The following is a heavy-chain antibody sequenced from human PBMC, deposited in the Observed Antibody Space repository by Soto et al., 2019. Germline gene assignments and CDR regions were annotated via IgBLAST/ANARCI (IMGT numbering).Heavy chain of an antibody. V-gene: IGHV4-59*01. CDR2: IYSSGST. Sequence: PSETPSLTCTVSGGSISNYYWNWIRQSPGKGLEWIGYIYSSGSTHYSPSLQNRVTISIDTSKNQVSLKVNSVTAADTAVYYCARDHPHSYGVYYFDYWGQGTPVPVSS. D-gene: IGHD5-18*01. CDR3: ARDHPHSYGVYYFDY. CDR1: GGSISNYY. J-gene: IGHJ4*02.